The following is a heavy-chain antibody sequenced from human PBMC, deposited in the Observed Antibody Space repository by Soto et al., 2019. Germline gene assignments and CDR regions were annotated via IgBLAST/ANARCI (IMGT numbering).Heavy chain of an antibody. D-gene: IGHD4-4*01. V-gene: IGHV1-2*02. CDR2: INPKSDDT. Sequence: AXGLIAYIGSGSYFSEDQIRGLRQAPGQGIELMGRINPKSDDTNYAKKFQGRVTMIRDTSIETAYLELTGLTSDDTATYYCARKHSLDYIRGGLDIWGQGTLVTVSS. J-gene: IGHJ4*02. CDR3: ARKHSLDYIRGGLDI. CDR1: GSYFSEDQ.